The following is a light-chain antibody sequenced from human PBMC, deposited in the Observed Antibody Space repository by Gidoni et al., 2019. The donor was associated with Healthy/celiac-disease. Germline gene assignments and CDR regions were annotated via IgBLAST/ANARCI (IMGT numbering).Light chain of an antibody. CDR3: QQRSNWPPGFT. J-gene: IGKJ3*01. Sequence: EIVLTQSPATLSLSPGERATLSCRASQSVSSYLAWYQQKPGQAPRLLIYDASNRATGSPARFSGSGSGTDFTLTISILEPEDFAVYYCQQRSNWPPGFTFGPGTKVDIK. V-gene: IGKV3-11*01. CDR2: DAS. CDR1: QSVSSY.